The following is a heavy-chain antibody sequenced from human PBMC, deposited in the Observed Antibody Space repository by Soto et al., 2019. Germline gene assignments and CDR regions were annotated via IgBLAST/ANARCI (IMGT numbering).Heavy chain of an antibody. CDR3: AKAYCSSTSCRGIFDS. D-gene: IGHD2-2*01. Sequence: GGSLRLSCAASGFTFSSYAMSWVRQAPGKGLEWVSAISGSGGSTYYADSVKGRFTISRDNSKNTLYLQMNSLRAEDTAVYYCAKAYCSSTSCRGIFDSWGQGTLVTVS. CDR2: ISGSGGST. CDR1: GFTFSSYA. V-gene: IGHV3-23*01. J-gene: IGHJ4*02.